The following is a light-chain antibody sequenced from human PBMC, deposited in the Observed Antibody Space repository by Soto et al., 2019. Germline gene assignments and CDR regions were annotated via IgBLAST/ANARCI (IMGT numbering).Light chain of an antibody. Sequence: QAVVTQSPSASASLGASVKLTCTLSSGHSSYAIAWYQQQPEKGPRYLMKVNSDGSHSEGDGIPDRFSGSSSGAERYLTIPSLQSEDEADYYCQTWGTDTVVFGGGTKLTVL. CDR1: SGHSSYA. V-gene: IGLV4-69*01. CDR3: QTWGTDTVV. J-gene: IGLJ2*01. CDR2: VNSDGSH.